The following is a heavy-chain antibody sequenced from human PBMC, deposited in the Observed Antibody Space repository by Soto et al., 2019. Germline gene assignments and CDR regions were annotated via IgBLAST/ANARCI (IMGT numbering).Heavy chain of an antibody. D-gene: IGHD3-10*01. V-gene: IGHV4-4*02. CDR2: IYHSGST. Sequence: SETLSLTCAVSGGSISSSNWWSWVRQPPGKGLEWIGEIYHSGSTNYNPSLKSRVTISVDKSKNQFSLRLSSVTAADTAVYYCARRPLLWFGDGENWFDPWGQGTLVTVSS. CDR1: GGSISSSNW. CDR3: ARRPLLWFGDGENWFDP. J-gene: IGHJ5*02.